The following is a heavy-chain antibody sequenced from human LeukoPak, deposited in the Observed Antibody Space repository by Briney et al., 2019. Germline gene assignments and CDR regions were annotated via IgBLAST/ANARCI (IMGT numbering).Heavy chain of an antibody. CDR3: ARDTRGYYRLGD. V-gene: IGHV3-48*03. Sequence: GGSLRLSCAASGFTFSSYEMNWVRQAPGKGLEWVSHISSSGSTIYYADSVKGRFTISGDNAKNSLYLQMNSLRAEDTAVYYCARDTRGYYRLGDWGQGTLVTVSS. D-gene: IGHD3-22*01. CDR2: ISSSGSTI. J-gene: IGHJ4*02. CDR1: GFTFSSYE.